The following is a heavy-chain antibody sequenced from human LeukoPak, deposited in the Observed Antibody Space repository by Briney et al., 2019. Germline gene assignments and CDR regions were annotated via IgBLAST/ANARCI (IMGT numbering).Heavy chain of an antibody. CDR2: ISSASSYT. Sequence: GGSLRLSCAASGFTFSDYYMSWIRQAPGKGQEWVSYISSASSYTSYADSVKGRFTISRDNAKNSLYLQMNSLRAEDTAVYYCARGQYCTNGVCYDAFDIWGQGTTVTVSS. V-gene: IGHV3-11*06. CDR3: ARGQYCTNGVCYDAFDI. D-gene: IGHD2-8*01. J-gene: IGHJ3*02. CDR1: GFTFSDYY.